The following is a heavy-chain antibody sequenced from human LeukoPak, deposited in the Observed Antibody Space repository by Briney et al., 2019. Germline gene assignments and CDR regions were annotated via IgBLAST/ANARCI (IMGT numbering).Heavy chain of an antibody. CDR2: IIPIFGIA. CDR1: GGNFSSYA. V-gene: IGHV1-69*15. CDR3: ARIGPDADPDGSGSFFTNPYFDY. J-gene: IGHJ4*02. D-gene: IGHD3-10*01. Sequence: ASVKVSCKASGGNFSSYAISWVRQAPGQGLEWMGRIIPIFGIANYAQKFQGRVTITADESTSTAYMELSSLRSEDTAVYYCARIGPDADPDGSGSFFTNPYFDYWGQGTLVTVSS.